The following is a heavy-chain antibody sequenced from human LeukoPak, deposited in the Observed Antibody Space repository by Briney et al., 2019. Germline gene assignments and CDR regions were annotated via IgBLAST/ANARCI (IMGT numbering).Heavy chain of an antibody. J-gene: IGHJ4*02. Sequence: PSETLSLTCTVSGDSISSYYWSWIRQPAGKGLEWIGRFYTSGSTNYNPSLKNRVTMSLDTSKSQFSLKLSSVTAADTAVYYCARDGGYSGSYSDYWGQGTLVTVSS. CDR1: GDSISSYY. CDR2: FYTSGST. CDR3: ARDGGYSGSYSDY. D-gene: IGHD1-26*01. V-gene: IGHV4-4*07.